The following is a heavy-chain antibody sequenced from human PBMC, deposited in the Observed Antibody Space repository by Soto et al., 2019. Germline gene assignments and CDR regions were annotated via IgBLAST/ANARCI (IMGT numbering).Heavy chain of an antibody. D-gene: IGHD6-19*01. CDR3: ARDLYSSGWDPVDY. Sequence: PGGSLRLSCAASGFTFSSYAMHWVRQAPGKGLEWVAVISYDGSNKYYADSVKGRFTISRDNSKNTLYLQMNSLRAEDTAVYYCARDLYSSGWDPVDYWGQGTLVTVSS. J-gene: IGHJ4*02. CDR1: GFTFSSYA. V-gene: IGHV3-30-3*01. CDR2: ISYDGSNK.